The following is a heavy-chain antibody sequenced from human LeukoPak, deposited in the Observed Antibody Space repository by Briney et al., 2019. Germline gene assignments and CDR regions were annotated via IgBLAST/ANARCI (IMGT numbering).Heavy chain of an antibody. Sequence: GASVKVSCKASGYTFTSYAMHWVRQAPGQRLEWMGWINAGNGNTNYAQKLQGRVTMTTDTSTSTAYMELRSLRSDDTAVYYCAMGAYYDFWSGYYPGRFGMDVWGQGTTVTVSS. D-gene: IGHD3-3*01. CDR2: INAGNGNT. J-gene: IGHJ6*02. CDR3: AMGAYYDFWSGYYPGRFGMDV. V-gene: IGHV1-3*01. CDR1: GYTFTSYA.